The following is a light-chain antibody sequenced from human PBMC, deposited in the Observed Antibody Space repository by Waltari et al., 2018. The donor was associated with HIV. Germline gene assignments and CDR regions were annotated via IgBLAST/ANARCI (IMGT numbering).Light chain of an antibody. V-gene: IGLV1-40*01. J-gene: IGLJ3*02. CDR3: QSYDSRQSGFWV. CDR1: SPNIGAGYD. Sequence: QSVLTQPPSVSGAPGQRVTISCTGSSPNIGAGYDVPWYPQLPGPAPKLLIYGNTNRPSGVSDRFSGSKSGTSASLAITGLQAEDEADYYCQSYDSRQSGFWVFGGGTTLTVL. CDR2: GNT.